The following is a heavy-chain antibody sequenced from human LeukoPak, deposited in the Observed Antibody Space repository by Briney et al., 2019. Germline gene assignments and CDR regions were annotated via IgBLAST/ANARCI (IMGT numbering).Heavy chain of an antibody. CDR2: ISGDGGRT. CDR3: AKDRYCSGGTCSGGFDY. D-gene: IGHD2-15*01. CDR1: GFIFDDYA. J-gene: IGHJ4*02. V-gene: IGHV3-43*02. Sequence: GGSLRLSCAASGFIFDDYAMHWVRQAPGKGLEWVSLISGDGGRTFYEDSVKGRFTVSRDNSKNLMYLQMSGLRTEDTALYYCAKDRYCSGGTCSGGFDYWGQGTLVTVSS.